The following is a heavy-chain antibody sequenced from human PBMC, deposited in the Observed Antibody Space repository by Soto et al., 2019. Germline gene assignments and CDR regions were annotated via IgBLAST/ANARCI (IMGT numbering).Heavy chain of an antibody. V-gene: IGHV3-21*01. D-gene: IGHD2-21*01. Sequence: EVQLVESGGGLVKPGGSLRLSCAASGFTFSSYSMNWVRQAPGKGLEWVSSISSSSSYIYYADSVKGRFTISRDNAKNSLYLQMNSLRAEDTAVYYCGRGGIVGDAVRNPGRRHYWGEGTLVTVSS. CDR1: GFTFSSYS. J-gene: IGHJ4*02. CDR2: ISSSSSYI. CDR3: GRGGIVGDAVRNPGRRHY.